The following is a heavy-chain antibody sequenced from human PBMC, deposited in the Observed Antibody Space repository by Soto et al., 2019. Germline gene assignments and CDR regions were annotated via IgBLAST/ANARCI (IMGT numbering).Heavy chain of an antibody. D-gene: IGHD3-9*01. Sequence: GGSLRLSCAASGFTFSDYYMSWIRQAPGKGLEWVSYISSSGSTIYYADSVKGRFTISRDNAKNSLYLQMNSLRAEDTAVYYCVSALGDEYFDWLLSEMPRPGWGQGTMVTVSS. CDR3: VSALGDEYFDWLLSEMPRPG. J-gene: IGHJ3*01. CDR1: GFTFSDYY. CDR2: ISSSGSTI. V-gene: IGHV3-11*01.